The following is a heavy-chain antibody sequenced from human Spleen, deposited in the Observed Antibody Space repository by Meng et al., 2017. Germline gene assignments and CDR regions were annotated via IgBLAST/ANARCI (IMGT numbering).Heavy chain of an antibody. CDR1: GFTFSSYE. D-gene: IGHD3-22*01. J-gene: IGHJ4*02. CDR3: AREAYSSGLAGMFNY. Sequence: GGSLRLSCAASGFTFSSYEMNWVRQAPGKGLEWVAVISLDGNRKQYADSVKGRFTFSRDDSKNTMYLQMNSLTTEDTAVYYCAREAYSSGLAGMFNYWGQGNLVTVSS. V-gene: IGHV3-30*01. CDR2: ISLDGNRK.